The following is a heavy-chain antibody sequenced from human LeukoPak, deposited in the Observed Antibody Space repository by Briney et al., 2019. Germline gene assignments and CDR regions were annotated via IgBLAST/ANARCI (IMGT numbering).Heavy chain of an antibody. J-gene: IGHJ4*02. CDR1: GYTFTSYY. Sequence: GASVKVSCKASGYTFTSYYMHWVRQAPGQGLEWMGWINPNSGGTNYAQKFQGRVTMTRDTSISTAYMELSRLRSDDTAVYYCARPPFYDSSGYHLDYWGQGTLVTVSS. D-gene: IGHD3-22*01. CDR2: INPNSGGT. CDR3: ARPPFYDSSGYHLDY. V-gene: IGHV1-2*02.